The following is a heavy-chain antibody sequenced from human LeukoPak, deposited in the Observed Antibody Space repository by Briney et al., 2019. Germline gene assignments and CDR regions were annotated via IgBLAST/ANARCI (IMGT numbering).Heavy chain of an antibody. CDR1: GYTFTSYG. CDR2: ISAYNGNT. Sequence: ASVKVSCKASGYTFTSYGISWVRQAPGQGLEWMGWISAYNGNTNYAQKLQGRVTMTTDTSTSTAYMELRSLRSDDTAVYSCARVSAHPFWFDPWGQGTLVTVSS. V-gene: IGHV1-18*01. J-gene: IGHJ5*02. CDR3: ARVSAHPFWFDP.